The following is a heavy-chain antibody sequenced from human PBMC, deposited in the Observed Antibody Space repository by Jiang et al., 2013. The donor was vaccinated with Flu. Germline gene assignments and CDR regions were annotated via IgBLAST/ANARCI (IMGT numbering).Heavy chain of an antibody. CDR1: GFTFSSYA. CDR3: ARGIAAADDYGMDV. CDR2: ISYDGSNK. J-gene: IGHJ6*02. D-gene: IGHD6-13*01. V-gene: IGHV3-30*04. Sequence: PGRSLRLSCAASGFTFSSYAMHWVRQAPGKGLEWVAVISYDGSNKYYADSVKGRFTISRDNSKNTLYLQMNSLRAEDTAVYYCARGIAAADDYGMDVWGQGTTVTVSS.